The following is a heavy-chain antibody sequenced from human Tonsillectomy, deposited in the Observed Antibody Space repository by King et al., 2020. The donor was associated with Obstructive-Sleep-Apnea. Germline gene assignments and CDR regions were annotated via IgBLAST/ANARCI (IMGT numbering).Heavy chain of an antibody. V-gene: IGHV3-30*04. CDR3: AHMTTVNYYYYYGMDV. D-gene: IGHD4-17*01. CDR2: TSYDGSNK. J-gene: IGHJ6*02. Sequence: VQLVESGGGVVQPGRSLRLSCAASGFTFSSYAMHWVRQAQGKGLEWVAVTSYDGSNKYYADSVKGRFTISRDNSKNTLYLQMNSLRAEDTAVYYCAHMTTVNYYYYYGMDVWGQGTTVTVSS. CDR1: GFTFSSYA.